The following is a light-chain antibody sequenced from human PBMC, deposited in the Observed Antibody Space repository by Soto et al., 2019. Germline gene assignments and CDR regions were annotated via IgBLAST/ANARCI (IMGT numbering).Light chain of an antibody. CDR2: EVN. V-gene: IGLV2-8*01. CDR3: CSYAGTPYV. CDR1: SSDVGGYNY. J-gene: IGLJ1*01. Sequence: SALTQPPSASGSPGQSVTISCTGTSSDVGGYNYVSWYQQHPGTAPKLIIYEVNKRPSGVPDRFSGSKSGNTASLTVSGLQAEDEADYYCCSYAGTPYVFGTGTKVTVL.